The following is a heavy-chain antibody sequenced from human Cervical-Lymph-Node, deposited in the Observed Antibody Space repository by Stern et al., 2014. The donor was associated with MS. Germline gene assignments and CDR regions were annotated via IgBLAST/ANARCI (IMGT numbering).Heavy chain of an antibody. CDR3: ARDYEDTSMLFDH. D-gene: IGHD2-8*01. CDR1: GFTFISYG. V-gene: IGHV3-30*03. CDR2: ISDDGNHK. J-gene: IGHJ4*02. Sequence: VQLVQSGGAVVPPGRSLRLSCAASGFTFISYGMHWVRQVPVTVLWWVTVISDDGNHKYYAASVKGRFTISRDNSKNTLHLQMNSVTPDDTAIYYCARDYEDTSMLFDHWGQGTLVTVSS.